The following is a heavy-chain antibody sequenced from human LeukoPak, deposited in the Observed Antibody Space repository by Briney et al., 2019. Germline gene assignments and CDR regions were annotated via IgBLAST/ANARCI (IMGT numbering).Heavy chain of an antibody. J-gene: IGHJ6*02. CDR1: GGSFSGYY. D-gene: IGHD6-13*01. CDR2: IYTSGST. V-gene: IGHV4-4*07. Sequence: SETLSLTCAVYGGSFSGYYWSWIRQPAGKGLEWIGRIYTSGSTNYNPSLKSRVTMSIDTSKNQFSLKLSSVTAADTAVYYCARDLVSSSWLSANYYYYYGMDVWAKGPRSPSP. CDR3: ARDLVSSSWLSANYYYYYGMDV.